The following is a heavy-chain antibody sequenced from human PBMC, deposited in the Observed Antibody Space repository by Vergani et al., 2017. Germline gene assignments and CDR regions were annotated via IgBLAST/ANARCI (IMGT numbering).Heavy chain of an antibody. CDR3: ASPMNYDILTDTYYYGMDV. J-gene: IGHJ6*02. D-gene: IGHD3-9*01. V-gene: IGHV1-46*01. CDR2: INPSGGST. CDR1: GYTFTNYY. Sequence: QVLLLQSGAEVQKPGASVKVSCKTSGYTFTNYYIHWVRQAPGQGLEWMGIINPSGGSTTYAQQFQGRLTMTRDTSTSTVYMDLSNLRSEDTAVYYCASPMNYDILTDTYYYGMDVWGQGTTVTVSS.